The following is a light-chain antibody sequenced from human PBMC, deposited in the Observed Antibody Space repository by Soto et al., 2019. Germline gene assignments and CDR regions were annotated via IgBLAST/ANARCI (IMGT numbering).Light chain of an antibody. CDR1: QSVSNY. J-gene: IGKJ1*01. CDR3: QQRTHWPPWT. V-gene: IGKV3-11*01. CDR2: DAS. Sequence: EIVLTQSPATLSLSPGERATLSCRASQSVSNYLDWYQQKPGQAPRLLIYDASNRATGTPARFSGSGSGTDFTLTISSLEPEDFAVYYCQQRTHWPPWTVGQGTKVEIK.